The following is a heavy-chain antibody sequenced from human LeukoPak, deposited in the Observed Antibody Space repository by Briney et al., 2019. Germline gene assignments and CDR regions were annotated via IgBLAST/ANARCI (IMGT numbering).Heavy chain of an antibody. Sequence: PGGSLRLSCAASGFIFSSYTMNWVRQAPGKGLEWLSYISSSGSTIYYADSVKGRFTVSRDNAKNSQYLQMNSLRDEDTAVYYCARGDSNGNAYWGQGTLVSVSS. CDR1: GFIFSSYT. CDR3: ARGDSNGNAY. V-gene: IGHV3-48*02. CDR2: ISSSGSTI. D-gene: IGHD4-23*01. J-gene: IGHJ4*02.